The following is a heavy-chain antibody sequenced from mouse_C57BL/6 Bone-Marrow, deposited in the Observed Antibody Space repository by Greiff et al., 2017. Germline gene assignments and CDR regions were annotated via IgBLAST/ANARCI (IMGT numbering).Heavy chain of an antibody. V-gene: IGHV1-85*01. Sequence: QVQLQQSGPELVKPGASVKLSCKASGFTFTSYDINWVKQRPGQGLEWIGWIYSRDGSHKYNEKFKGKATLTVATSYSTAYMELHSLTSEAFADYFCARGINWYFDVWGTGTTVTVSS. J-gene: IGHJ1*03. CDR2: IYSRDGSH. D-gene: IGHD2-4*01. CDR3: ARGINWYFDV. CDR1: GFTFTSYD.